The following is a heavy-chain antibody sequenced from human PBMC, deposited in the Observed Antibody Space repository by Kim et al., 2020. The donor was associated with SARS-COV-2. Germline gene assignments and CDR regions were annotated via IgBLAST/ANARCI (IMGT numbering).Heavy chain of an antibody. J-gene: IGHJ4*02. CDR1: GYSISSGYY. CDR3: ARGLATYYGSGSYDY. D-gene: IGHD3-10*01. Sequence: SETLSLTCTVSGYSISSGYYWGWIRQPPGKGLEWIGTIYNSGSTFYNPSLKNRVTISVDTSKNQFSLKLSSVTAADTAVYYCARGLATYYGSGSYDYWGQGTLVTVSS. V-gene: IGHV4-38-2*02. CDR2: IYNSGST.